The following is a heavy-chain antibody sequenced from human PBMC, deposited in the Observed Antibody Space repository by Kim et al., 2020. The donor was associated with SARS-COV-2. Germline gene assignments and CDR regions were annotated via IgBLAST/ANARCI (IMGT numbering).Heavy chain of an antibody. CDR1: GFTFDDYA. Sequence: GGSLRLSCAASGFTFDDYAMHWVRQAPGKGLERVSGISWNSGSIGYADSVKGRFTISRDNAKNSLYLQMNSLRAAETALYYCAKDTGDAAYSSGWYGVYYNYGMDAWRQVSTVMVSS. CDR2: ISWNSGSI. V-gene: IGHV3-9*01. J-gene: IGHJ6*01. CDR3: AKDTGDAAYSSGWYGVYYNYGMDA. D-gene: IGHD6-19*01.